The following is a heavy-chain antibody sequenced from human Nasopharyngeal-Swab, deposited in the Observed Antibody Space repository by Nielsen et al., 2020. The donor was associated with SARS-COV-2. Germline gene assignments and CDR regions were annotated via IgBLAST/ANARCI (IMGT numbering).Heavy chain of an antibody. CDR1: DGSISSSSSY. CDR3: ARHVLGNYYYYMDV. V-gene: IGHV4-39*01. CDR2: IYYSGNT. Sequence: ETLSLTCTVSDGSISSSSSYWGWIRQPPGKGLAWIGSIYYSGNTYYNLSLKSRVTISVGTSKNLFSLKLSSVTAADTAVYYCARHVLGNYYYYMDVWGKGTTVTVSS. J-gene: IGHJ6*03.